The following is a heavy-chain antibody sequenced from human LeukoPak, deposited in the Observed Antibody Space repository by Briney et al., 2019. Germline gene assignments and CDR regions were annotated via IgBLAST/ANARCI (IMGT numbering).Heavy chain of an antibody. V-gene: IGHV3-23*01. D-gene: IGHD6-13*01. Sequence: GGSLGLSCAASGFIFSSYSMSWVRQAPGKGLEWVSVITGSGKNTYYADSVKGRFTISKDNSKNTVYLQMNDLGVDDTAVYYCAKAASSSWPSYQYGMDVWGQGTTVTVSS. CDR1: GFIFSSYS. CDR3: AKAASSSWPSYQYGMDV. CDR2: ITGSGKNT. J-gene: IGHJ6*02.